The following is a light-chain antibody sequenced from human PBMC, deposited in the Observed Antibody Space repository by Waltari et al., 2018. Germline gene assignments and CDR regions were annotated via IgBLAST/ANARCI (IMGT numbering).Light chain of an antibody. CDR2: DTS. V-gene: IGKV3-11*01. Sequence: DTVFTQSPATLSLSPGERATLSCGASQGVLNFLAWYQQKPGQAHRVLIYDTSNRATGIPGRFSGSGFGTDFTLTISSLEPEDFAVYYCQQRSNWTLTFGGGTKVEIK. CDR3: QQRSNWTLT. CDR1: QGVLNF. J-gene: IGKJ4*01.